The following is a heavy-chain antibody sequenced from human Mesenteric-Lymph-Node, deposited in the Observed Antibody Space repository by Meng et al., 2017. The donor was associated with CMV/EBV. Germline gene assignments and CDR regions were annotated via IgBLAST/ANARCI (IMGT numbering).Heavy chain of an antibody. CDR3: ARRPHYDPGFDY. J-gene: IGHJ4*02. CDR1: GGSISSSSYY. CDR2: IYYSGST. D-gene: IGHD3-3*01. Sequence: SETLSLTCTVSGGSISSSSYYWGWIRQPPGKGLEWIGIIYYSGSTYYNPSLKSRVTISVDTSKNQFSLNLGPVTAADTAVYYCARRPHYDPGFDYWGQGTLVTVSS. V-gene: IGHV4-39*01.